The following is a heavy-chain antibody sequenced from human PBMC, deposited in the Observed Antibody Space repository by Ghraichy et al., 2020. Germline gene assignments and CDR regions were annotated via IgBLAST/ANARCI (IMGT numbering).Heavy chain of an antibody. V-gene: IGHV4-59*01. J-gene: IGHJ4*02. Sequence: SETLSLTCTVSGSSISSYYWSWIRQPPGKGLEWIGYIYYSGSTNYNPSLKSRVTISVDTSKNQFSLKLSSVTAADTAVYYCARVRESLAVDYWGQGTLVTVSS. CDR3: ARVRESLAVDY. CDR2: IYYSGST. CDR1: GSSISSYY. D-gene: IGHD3-16*01.